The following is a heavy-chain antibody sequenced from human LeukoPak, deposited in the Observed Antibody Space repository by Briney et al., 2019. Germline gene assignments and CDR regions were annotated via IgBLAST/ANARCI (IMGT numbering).Heavy chain of an antibody. CDR2: IYYSGST. D-gene: IGHD3-9*01. Sequence: PSETLSLTCAVSGGSISSTTYYWGWIRQPPGKGLEWIGSIYYSGSTYYNPSLTSRVIVSVVTSRNQFSLKLSSVTAADTAVYYCARSSRRYDTWFDPWGQGTLVNVSS. V-gene: IGHV4-39*01. CDR1: GGSISSTTYY. J-gene: IGHJ5*02. CDR3: ARSSRRYDTWFDP.